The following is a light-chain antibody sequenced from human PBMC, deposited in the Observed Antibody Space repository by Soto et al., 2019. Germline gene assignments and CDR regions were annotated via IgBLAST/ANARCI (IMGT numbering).Light chain of an antibody. Sequence: QSALTQPRSVSGSPGQSVTISCTGTSSDVGNYNYVSWYQQHPGKAPELIIYDVTKRPSGVPDRFSGSKSGNTASLTISGLQAEDEADYYCCSYAGSYTFVFGTGTKLTVL. V-gene: IGLV2-11*01. CDR3: CSYAGSYTFV. CDR2: DVT. J-gene: IGLJ1*01. CDR1: SSDVGNYNY.